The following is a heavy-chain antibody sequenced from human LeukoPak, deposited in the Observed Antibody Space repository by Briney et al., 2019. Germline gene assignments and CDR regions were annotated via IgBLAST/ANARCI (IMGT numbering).Heavy chain of an antibody. D-gene: IGHD6-13*01. CDR3: ARDGIAAAGTHYYYYYYMDV. CDR1: GFTFSSYA. J-gene: IGHJ6*03. CDR2: ISSNGGST. V-gene: IGHV3-64*01. Sequence: GGALRLSCAASGFTFSSYAMHWVRQAPGKGLEYVSAISSNGGSTYYANSVKGRFTISRDNSKNTLYLQMGSLRAEDMAVYYCARDGIAAAGTHYYYYYYMDVWGKGTTVTVSS.